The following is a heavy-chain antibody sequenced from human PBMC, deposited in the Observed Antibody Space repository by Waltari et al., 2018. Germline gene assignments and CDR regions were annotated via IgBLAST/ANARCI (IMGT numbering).Heavy chain of an antibody. CDR2: IIPIFGTA. D-gene: IGHD3-10*01. V-gene: IGHV1-69*12. Sequence: QVQLVQSGAEVKKPGSSVKVSCKASGGTFSSYAISWVRQAPGQGLGWMGGIIPIFGTANYAQKFQGRVTITADESTSTAYMELSSLRSEDTAVYYCARDLRGSGSYFYYYYYGMDVWGQGTTVTVSS. J-gene: IGHJ6*02. CDR3: ARDLRGSGSYFYYYYYGMDV. CDR1: GGTFSSYA.